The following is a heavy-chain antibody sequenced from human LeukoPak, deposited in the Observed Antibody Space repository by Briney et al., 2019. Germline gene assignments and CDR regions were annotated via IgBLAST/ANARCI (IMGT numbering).Heavy chain of an antibody. CDR3: AVNGFCSSSDCFRDAGNRYSYYALDV. CDR1: GYRFSSYW. Sequence: GESLKISCKGSGYRFSSYWIALVRQKPGQGLEWMGSIYPGDSDTRYSPSFQGQVTISVDKSNSTANLQWSSLKASDTAMYYCAVNGFCSSSDCFRDAGNRYSYYALDVWGQGTTVTVSS. V-gene: IGHV5-51*01. D-gene: IGHD2-2*01. CDR2: IYPGDSDT. J-gene: IGHJ6*02.